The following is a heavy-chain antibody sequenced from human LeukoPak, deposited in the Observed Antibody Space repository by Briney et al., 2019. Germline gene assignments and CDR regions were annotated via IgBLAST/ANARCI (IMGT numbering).Heavy chain of an antibody. V-gene: IGHV3-23*01. J-gene: IGHJ4*02. D-gene: IGHD3-22*01. CDR2: ISGSGGST. CDR3: AKLVLRYDSFPNYFDY. CDR1: GFTFSSYA. Sequence: GGSLRLSCAASGFTFSSYAMSWVRQAPGKGLEWVSAISGSGGSTYYADSVKGRFTISRDNSKNTLYLRMNSLRAEDTAVYYCAKLVLRYDSFPNYFDYWGQGTLVTVSS.